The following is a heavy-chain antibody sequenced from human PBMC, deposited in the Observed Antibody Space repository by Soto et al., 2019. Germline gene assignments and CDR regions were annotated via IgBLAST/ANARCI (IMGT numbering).Heavy chain of an antibody. CDR1: GFTFSSYG. V-gene: IGHV3-33*01. D-gene: IGHD2-21*01. J-gene: IGHJ4*02. CDR3: ARDGGGVDY. CDR2: IWYDGSNK. Sequence: QVQLVESGGGVVQPGRSLRLSCAASGFTFSSYGMHWVRQAPGKGLEWVAVIWYDGSNKYYADSVKGRFTISRDNSKNTLYLQMNSRRAEDTAVYYCARDGGGVDYWGQGTLVTVSS.